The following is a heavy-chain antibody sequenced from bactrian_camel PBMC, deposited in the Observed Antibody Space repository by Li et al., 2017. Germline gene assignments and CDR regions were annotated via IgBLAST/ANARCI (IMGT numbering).Heavy chain of an antibody. CDR3: NAKLEVGYSGPWCIETSDY. V-gene: IGHV3S60*01. CDR1: GYTHYSNC. D-gene: IGHD1*01. J-gene: IGHJ4*01. Sequence: HVQLVESGGGSVQAGGSLRLTCTASGYTHYSNCMGWFRQAPGKEREGVAIIYPAESGGTTFYAGSVKGRFSISQDNAKDTVYLQMNSLEPEDTAMYYCNAKLEVGYSGPWCIETSDYWGQGTQVTVS. CDR2: IYPAESGGTT.